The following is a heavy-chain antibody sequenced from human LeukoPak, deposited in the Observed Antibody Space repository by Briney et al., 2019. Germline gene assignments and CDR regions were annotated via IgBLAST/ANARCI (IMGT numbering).Heavy chain of an antibody. CDR1: GFTFSSYA. J-gene: IGHJ4*02. D-gene: IGHD4-23*01. CDR3: AKSFATERWIFDY. CDR2: VSRSGGST. Sequence: TGGSLRLSCAASGFTFSSYAMSWVRQAPGKGLEWVSAVSRSGGSTYYADSVKGRFTISRDNSKNTLYLQMNSLRAEETAVYYCAKSFATERWIFDYWGQGTLVTVSS. V-gene: IGHV3-23*01.